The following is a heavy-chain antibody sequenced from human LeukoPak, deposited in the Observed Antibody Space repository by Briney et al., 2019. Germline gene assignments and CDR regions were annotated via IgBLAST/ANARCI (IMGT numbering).Heavy chain of an antibody. CDR1: GYTFTSYY. CDR2: INPSGGST. Sequence: GASVTVSCKASGYTFTSYYMHWVRQAPGQGLEWMGIINPSGGSTSYAQKFQGRVTMTRDTSTSTVYMELSSLRSEDTAVYYCARDRIAAAGTPGRWFDPWGQGTLVTVSS. D-gene: IGHD6-13*01. CDR3: ARDRIAAAGTPGRWFDP. J-gene: IGHJ5*02. V-gene: IGHV1-46*01.